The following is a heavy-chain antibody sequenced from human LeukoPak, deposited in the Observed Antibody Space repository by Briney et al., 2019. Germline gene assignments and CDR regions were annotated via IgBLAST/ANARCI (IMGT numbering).Heavy chain of an antibody. V-gene: IGHV3-30*04. Sequence: GTSLRLSCAASGFTFSNYAMHWVRQAPGQRLEWVAFISYDGYMQYYADSVKGRFTISRDNSKNKLYLQMHSLRAEDTAVYYCVRESVDGSGSGAFDIWGQGKMVSVSS. D-gene: IGHD3-10*01. CDR1: GFTFSNYA. CDR3: VRESVDGSGSGAFDI. J-gene: IGHJ3*02. CDR2: ISYDGYMQ.